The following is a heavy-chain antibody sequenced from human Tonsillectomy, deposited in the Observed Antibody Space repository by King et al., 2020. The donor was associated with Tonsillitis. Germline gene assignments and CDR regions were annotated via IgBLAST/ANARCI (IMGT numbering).Heavy chain of an antibody. CDR1: GGSISSSSYY. V-gene: IGHV4-39*01. D-gene: IGHD3-3*01. Sequence: QLQESGPGLVKPSETLSLTCTVSGGSISSSSYYWGWIRQPPGKGLEWIGSIYYSGSTYYNPSLKSRVTISVDTSKNQFSLKLSSVTAADTAVYYCARYYDSRSGYWTPLGYFDYWGQGTLVTVSS. J-gene: IGHJ4*02. CDR2: IYYSGST. CDR3: ARYYDSRSGYWTPLGYFDY.